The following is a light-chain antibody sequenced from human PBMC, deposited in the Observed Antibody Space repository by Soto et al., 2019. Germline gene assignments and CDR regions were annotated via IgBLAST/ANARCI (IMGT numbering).Light chain of an antibody. Sequence: EIVLTQSPATLSLSPGDRATLSCRASQSVSSYLAWYQQKPGQAPRLLIYDASNRATGIPARFSGSGSGTDFTITISSLEPEDFSVYYCQQRSNWPRGTFGPGTKVDIK. CDR2: DAS. J-gene: IGKJ3*01. CDR3: QQRSNWPRGT. CDR1: QSVSSY. V-gene: IGKV3-11*01.